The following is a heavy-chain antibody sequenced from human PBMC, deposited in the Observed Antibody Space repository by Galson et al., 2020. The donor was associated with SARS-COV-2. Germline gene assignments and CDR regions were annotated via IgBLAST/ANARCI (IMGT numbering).Heavy chain of an antibody. CDR2: IYKSGNT. J-gene: IGHJ6*02. CDR3: ARGNSPCVTIFGVLTGTCGMDV. CDR1: GASISSGSYY. V-gene: IGHV4-61*02. Sequence: SETLSLTCTVSGASISSGSYYWSLIRQPAGKGLEWIGRIYKSGNTNYNPSLWSQVTIPVDTSKNQFSLKLTSVTAADTAVYYCARGNSPCVTIFGVLTGTCGMDVWGQGTTVTVSS. D-gene: IGHD3-3*01.